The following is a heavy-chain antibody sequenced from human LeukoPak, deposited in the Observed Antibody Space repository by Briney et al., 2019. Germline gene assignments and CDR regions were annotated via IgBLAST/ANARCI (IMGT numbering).Heavy chain of an antibody. D-gene: IGHD3-22*01. CDR2: INPNSGST. CDR1: GYTFTGYY. Sequence: ASVKVSCKASGYTFTGYYMHWVRQAPGQGLEWMGWINPNSGSTNYAQKFQGRVTMTRDTSISTAYMELSRLRSDDTAVYYCARTMIVVVPPDYWGQGTLVTVSS. J-gene: IGHJ4*02. V-gene: IGHV1-2*02. CDR3: ARTMIVVVPPDY.